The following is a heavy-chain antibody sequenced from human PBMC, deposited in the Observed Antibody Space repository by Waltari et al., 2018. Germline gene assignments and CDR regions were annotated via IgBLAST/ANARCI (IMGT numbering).Heavy chain of an antibody. CDR2: ISSGSGSI. Sequence: EVQLVESGGGLVQSGGSRRLSCAASGFTFGTYNMNWVRQAPGKGLEWLSYISSGSGSIYYADSVKGRFTISRDNARNSLYLQMNNLRAEDTAVYYCATRGGISNWGLDYWGQGTLVTVSS. CDR1: GFTFGTYN. D-gene: IGHD7-27*01. J-gene: IGHJ4*02. V-gene: IGHV3-48*04. CDR3: ATRGGISNWGLDY.